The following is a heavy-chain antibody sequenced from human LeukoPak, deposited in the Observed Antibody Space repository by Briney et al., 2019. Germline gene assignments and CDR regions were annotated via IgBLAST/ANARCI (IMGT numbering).Heavy chain of an antibody. CDR2: IHTSGLT. J-gene: IGHJ6*02. D-gene: IGHD3-3*02. Sequence: GGSLRLSCAASGFTFSDYDMHWVRQVTGKGLEWVSAIHTSGLTYYANSVKGRFIISRDSGKDSLFLQMNSLRAGDTSVYYCARELLGPHFYGMDVWGQGTTVTVSS. CDR3: ARELLGPHFYGMDV. CDR1: GFTFSDYD. V-gene: IGHV3-13*01.